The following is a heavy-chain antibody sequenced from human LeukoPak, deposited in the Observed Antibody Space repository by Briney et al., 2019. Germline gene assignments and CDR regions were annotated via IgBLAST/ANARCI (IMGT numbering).Heavy chain of an antibody. Sequence: GGSLRLSCAASGFTFSTYAMTWVRQAPGKGLEWVSLISGTGGSTYYADSVKCRFTISRDNSKNTLYLQMNSLRAEDTAIYYCAKNGDRGAYCTGGTCYPYFYYYMDVWGKGTTVTI. CDR3: AKNGDRGAYCTGGTCYPYFYYYMDV. J-gene: IGHJ6*03. D-gene: IGHD2-15*01. CDR1: GFTFSTYA. V-gene: IGHV3-23*01. CDR2: ISGTGGST.